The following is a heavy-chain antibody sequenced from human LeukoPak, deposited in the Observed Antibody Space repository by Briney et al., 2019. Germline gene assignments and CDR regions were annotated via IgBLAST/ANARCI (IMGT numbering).Heavy chain of an antibody. J-gene: IGHJ6*03. CDR1: GYTFTGYY. Sequence: ASVKVSCKASGYTFTGYYMHWVRQAPGQGFEWMGWINPNSGGTNYAQKFQGRVTMTRDTSISTAYMELSRLRSDDTAVYYCARDLGPVFSGYYYMDVWGKGTTVTVSS. CDR2: INPNSGGT. D-gene: IGHD3-9*01. V-gene: IGHV1-2*02. CDR3: ARDLGPVFSGYYYMDV.